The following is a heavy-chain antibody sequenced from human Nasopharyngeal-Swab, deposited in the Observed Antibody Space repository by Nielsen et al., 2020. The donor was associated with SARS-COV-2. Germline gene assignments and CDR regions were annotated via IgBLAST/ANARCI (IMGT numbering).Heavy chain of an antibody. Sequence: GGSLRLSCAASGFTFSSYGMHWVRQAPGKGLEWVAVISYDGSNKYYADSVKGRFTISRDNSKNTLYLQMNSLRAEDTAVYYCARDRQQGYYYGMDVWGQGTTVTVSS. V-gene: IGHV3-30*03. CDR3: ARDRQQGYYYGMDV. J-gene: IGHJ6*02. CDR2: ISYDGSNK. D-gene: IGHD6-13*01. CDR1: GFTFSSYG.